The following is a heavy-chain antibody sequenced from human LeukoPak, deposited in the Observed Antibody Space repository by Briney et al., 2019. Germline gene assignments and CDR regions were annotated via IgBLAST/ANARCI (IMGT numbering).Heavy chain of an antibody. Sequence: SETLSLTCAVYGGSFSDYYWAWIRQPLGKGLEWIGEINHNGGINYNPSLKSRVTISADTSKNQFSLKLSSVTAADTAVYYCARFDHVWETHGMDAFDLWGQGTMVTVSS. CDR2: INHNGGI. J-gene: IGHJ3*01. D-gene: IGHD3-16*01. CDR3: ARFDHVWETHGMDAFDL. CDR1: GGSFSDYY. V-gene: IGHV4-34*01.